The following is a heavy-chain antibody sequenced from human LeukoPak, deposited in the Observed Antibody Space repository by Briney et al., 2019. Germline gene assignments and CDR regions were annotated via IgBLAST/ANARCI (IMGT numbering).Heavy chain of an antibody. CDR2: IIPIFGTA. J-gene: IGHJ5*02. D-gene: IGHD2-2*01. V-gene: IGHV1-69*13. CDR1: GGTFSSYA. CDR3: ARAYCSSTSCYLRPGGWFDP. Sequence: RASVKVSCKASGGTFSSYAISWVRQAPGQGLEWMGGIIPIFGTANYAQKFQGRVTITADESTSTAYMELSSLRSEDTAVYYCARAYCSSTSCYLRPGGWFDPWGQGTLVTVSS.